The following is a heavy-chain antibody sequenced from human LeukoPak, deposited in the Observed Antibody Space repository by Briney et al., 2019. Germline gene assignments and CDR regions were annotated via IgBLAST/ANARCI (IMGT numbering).Heavy chain of an antibody. D-gene: IGHD3-22*01. Sequence: GPTLVNPTQTLTLTCTFSGFSLSTPGVGVGWILQPPGKALEWLALIYWDDDERYSPSLKTRLTITKDTSTNQVVLTMTNMDPVDTATYYCAHLPYYYDTFDYWGQGTLVTVSS. CDR1: GFSLSTPGVG. CDR2: IYWDDDE. J-gene: IGHJ4*02. V-gene: IGHV2-5*02. CDR3: AHLPYYYDTFDY.